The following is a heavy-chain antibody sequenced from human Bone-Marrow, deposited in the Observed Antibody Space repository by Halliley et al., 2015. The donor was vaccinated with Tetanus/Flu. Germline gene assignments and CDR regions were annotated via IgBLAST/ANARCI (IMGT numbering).Heavy chain of an antibody. J-gene: IGHJ4*02. V-gene: IGHV4-59*01. CDR3: ARDLGFNAYVEAALDY. D-gene: IGHD4-17*01. CDR1: GGSISSYY. Sequence: TLSLTCTVSGGSISSYYWRWILQSPGKGLQWLGYIYDRGNTKYNPSLKSRVSISVDTSKNQVSLSLNSVTAADTAVYYCARDLGFNAYVEAALDYGGQGILVTVSS. CDR2: IYDRGNT.